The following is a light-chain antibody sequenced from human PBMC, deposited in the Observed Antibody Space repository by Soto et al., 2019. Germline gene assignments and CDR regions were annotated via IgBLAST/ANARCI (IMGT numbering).Light chain of an antibody. CDR1: SSDVGGYDY. J-gene: IGLJ2*01. CDR3: SSYTSSDTVV. CDR2: DVS. V-gene: IGLV2-14*01. Sequence: QSALTQPASVSGSPGQSITISCTGTSSDVGGYDYVAWYQQSPGKAPKLMMHDVSNRPSGVSNRFSGSKSGNKASLTISGLQAEDEADYYCSSYTSSDTVVFGGGTKLTVL.